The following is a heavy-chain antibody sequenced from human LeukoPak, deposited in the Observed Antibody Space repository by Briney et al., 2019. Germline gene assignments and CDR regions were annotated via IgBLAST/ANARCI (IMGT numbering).Heavy chain of an antibody. V-gene: IGHV3-23*01. Sequence: QAGGSLRLSCAASGFTFSSYAMSWVRQAPGKGLEWVSALSSGGVSTYYADSVKGRFTISRDISKNTLYLQMNTLRAEDTAVYHCAKGGSSSWGYFDYWGQGTLVTVSS. CDR3: AKGGSSSWGYFDY. CDR1: GFTFSSYA. J-gene: IGHJ4*02. CDR2: LSSGGVST. D-gene: IGHD6-13*01.